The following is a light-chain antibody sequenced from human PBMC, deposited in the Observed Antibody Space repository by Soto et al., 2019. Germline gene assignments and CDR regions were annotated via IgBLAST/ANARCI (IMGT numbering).Light chain of an antibody. Sequence: LSPGERATLSCRASQSIDNNYLAWYQQKPGQAPRLVIYGASTRATDIPDRFSASGSGTDFTLTISRLEPEDFAVYYCQQYSRAPLTFGQGTKVDIK. CDR1: QSIDNNY. CDR3: QQYSRAPLT. J-gene: IGKJ1*01. CDR2: GAS. V-gene: IGKV3-20*01.